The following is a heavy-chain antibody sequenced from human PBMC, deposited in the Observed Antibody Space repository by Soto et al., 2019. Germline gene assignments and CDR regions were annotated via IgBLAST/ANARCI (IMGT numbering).Heavy chain of an antibody. CDR3: ARGSTMVRGAPSWFDP. CDR1: GGTFRRYT. J-gene: IGHJ5*02. Sequence: QVPLVQSGAEVKKPGSSVKVSCQASGGTFRRYTINCVRQAPGQGLEWMGRIIPIAAIANYTQKFQGRVTITVDKTSTTAYMDLSRLRSDETAVYYCARGSTMVRGAPSWFDPWGQGTLGTVAS. D-gene: IGHD3-10*01. V-gene: IGHV1-69*02. CDR2: IIPIAAIA.